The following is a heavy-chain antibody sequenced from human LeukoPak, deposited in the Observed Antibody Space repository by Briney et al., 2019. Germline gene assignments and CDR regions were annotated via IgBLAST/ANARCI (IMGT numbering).Heavy chain of an antibody. CDR2: IYYSGST. D-gene: IGHD1-26*01. Sequence: SETLSLTCTVSGGSISSYYWSWIRQPAGKGLEWIGYIYYSGSTNYNPSLKSRVTISVDTSKNQFSLKLSSVTAADTAVYYCARNGRKRAFDIWGQGTMVTVSS. CDR3: ARNGRKRAFDI. V-gene: IGHV4-59*01. CDR1: GGSISSYY. J-gene: IGHJ3*02.